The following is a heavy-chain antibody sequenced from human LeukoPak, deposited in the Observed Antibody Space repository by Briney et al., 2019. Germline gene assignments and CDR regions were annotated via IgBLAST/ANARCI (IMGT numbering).Heavy chain of an antibody. Sequence: PSETLSLTCTVSGGSISSSSYYWGWIRQPPGKGLEWIGYIYYSGSTNYNPSLKSRVTISVDTSKNQFSLKLSSVTAADTAVYYCAREALDGYNHYYFDYWGQGTLVTVSS. D-gene: IGHD5-24*01. J-gene: IGHJ4*02. V-gene: IGHV4-61*01. CDR2: IYYSGST. CDR3: AREALDGYNHYYFDY. CDR1: GGSISSSSYY.